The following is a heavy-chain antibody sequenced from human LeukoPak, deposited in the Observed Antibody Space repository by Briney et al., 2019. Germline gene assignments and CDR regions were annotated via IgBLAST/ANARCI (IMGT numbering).Heavy chain of an antibody. V-gene: IGHV1-46*01. J-gene: IGHJ3*02. CDR3: AREGPDAFDI. CDR1: GYTFTSYY. CDR2: INPSGGST. Sequence: ASVKVSCKASGYTFTSYYMHWVRQAPGQGLEWMGIINPSGGSTSYAEKFQGRVTMTRDTSTSTVYMELSRLRSEDTAVYYCAREGPDAFDIWGQGTMVTVSS.